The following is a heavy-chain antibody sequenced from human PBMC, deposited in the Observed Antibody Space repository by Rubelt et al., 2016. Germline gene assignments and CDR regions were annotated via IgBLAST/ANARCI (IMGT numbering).Heavy chain of an antibody. CDR3: ARVVTQGGDYYYYYGMDV. D-gene: IGHD4-23*01. V-gene: IGHV1-18*01. CDR2: ISAYNGNT. Sequence: QVQLVQSGAEVKKPGASVKVSCKASGYTFTSYGISWVRQAPGQGLEWMGWISAYNGNTNYAQKLQGRVTITADKSTSTAYMERSSLRSEDTAVYYCARVVTQGGDYYYYYGMDVWGQGTTVTVSS. CDR1: GYTFTSYG. J-gene: IGHJ6*02.